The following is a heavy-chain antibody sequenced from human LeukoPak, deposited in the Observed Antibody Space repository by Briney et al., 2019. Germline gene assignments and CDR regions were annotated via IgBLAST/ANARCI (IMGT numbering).Heavy chain of an antibody. D-gene: IGHD4-17*01. CDR3: TRGSYGDYGY. Sequence: PGGSLRLSCAASGFIFSSFTMNWVRQAPGKGLEWVSSISSDSKSIYYADSVKGRFIISRDNAKNSLFLQMDSLRAEDTALYYCTRGSYGDYGYWGQGILVTVSS. J-gene: IGHJ4*02. V-gene: IGHV3-21*01. CDR1: GFIFSSFT. CDR2: ISSDSKSI.